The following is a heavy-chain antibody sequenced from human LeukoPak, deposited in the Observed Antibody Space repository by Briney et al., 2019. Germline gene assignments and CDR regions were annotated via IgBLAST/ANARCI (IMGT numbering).Heavy chain of an antibody. CDR2: INQSGST. D-gene: IGHD3-10*01. CDR1: SGSFSGYY. J-gene: IGHJ4*02. CDR3: ARGRGYYGSGRLGPNGDY. V-gene: IGHV4-34*01. Sequence: PSETLSLTCAVYSGSFSGYYWNWIRQPPGKGLEWIGEINQSGSTNYNPSLKSRVTISFDTSKNQFSLKLSSVTAADTAVYYCARGRGYYGSGRLGPNGDYWGQGALVTVSS.